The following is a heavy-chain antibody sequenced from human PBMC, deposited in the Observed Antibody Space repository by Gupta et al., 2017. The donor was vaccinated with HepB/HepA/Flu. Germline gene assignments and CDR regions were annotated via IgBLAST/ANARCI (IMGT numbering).Heavy chain of an antibody. D-gene: IGHD1-26*01. Sequence: VQLVESGGALVEPGGSLTLSCSGFTPSGSAVHWVRQASGKGLEWIARIKSKINNYAIAYAASVKGRFTVSRDDPQNTAYLQMNSLTIEDTAVYYCTRLQPWVPKGMDVWGRGTTVTVSS. V-gene: IGHV3-73*01. CDR1: GFTPSGSA. J-gene: IGHJ6*02. CDR3: TRLQPWVPKGMDV. CDR2: IKSKINNYAI.